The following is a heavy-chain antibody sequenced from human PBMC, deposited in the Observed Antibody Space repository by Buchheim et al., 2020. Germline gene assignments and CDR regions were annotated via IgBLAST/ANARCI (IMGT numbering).Heavy chain of an antibody. D-gene: IGHD3-3*01. CDR2: IYHSGST. J-gene: IGHJ6*02. V-gene: IGHV4-4*02. CDR3: ARVNYDFWSGYLCQFWGKYYYYGMDV. Sequence: QVQLQESGPGLVKPSGTLSLTCAVSGGSISSRNWWSWVRQPPGKGLEGIGEIYHSGSTNYNPSLKSRVTISVDKSQNQFSLKLSSVTASDTAVYYCARVNYDFWSGYLCQFWGKYYYYGMDVWGQGTT. CDR1: GGSISSRNW.